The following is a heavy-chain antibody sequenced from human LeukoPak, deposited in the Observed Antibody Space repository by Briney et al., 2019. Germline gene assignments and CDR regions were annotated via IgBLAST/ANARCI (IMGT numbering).Heavy chain of an antibody. CDR1: GFTFSSYA. V-gene: IGHV3-30-3*01. J-gene: IGHJ4*02. CDR2: ISYDGSNK. D-gene: IGHD3-22*01. Sequence: PGGSLRLSCAASGFTFSSYAMHWVRQAPGKGLEWVAVISYDGSNKYYADSVKSRFTISRDNSKNTLYLQMNSLRAEDTAVYYCARALADYYDSSGDYYFDYWGQGTLVTVSS. CDR3: ARALADYYDSSGDYYFDY.